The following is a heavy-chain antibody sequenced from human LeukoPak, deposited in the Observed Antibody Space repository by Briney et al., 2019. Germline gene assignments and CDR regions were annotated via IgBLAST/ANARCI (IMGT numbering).Heavy chain of an antibody. Sequence: GASVKVSCKASGYTFTSYDINWVRQATGQGLEWMGWMNPTSGHTGCAQKFQGRVTMTRDTSISTAYMELNSLTSEDTAVYYCARSPVGVRKKHDFWGQGTLVIVSS. CDR1: GYTFTSYD. J-gene: IGHJ4*02. D-gene: IGHD3-10*01. CDR3: ARSPVGVRKKHDF. V-gene: IGHV1-8*01. CDR2: MNPTSGHT.